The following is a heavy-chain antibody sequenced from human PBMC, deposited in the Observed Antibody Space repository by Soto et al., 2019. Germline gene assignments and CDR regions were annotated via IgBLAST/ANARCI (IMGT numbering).Heavy chain of an antibody. CDR1: GGSFSRGYW. Sequence: QVQLQESGPGLVKPSGTLSLTCAVSGGSFSRGYWWSWVRQPPGKGLEWIGEIYDSGTTNYSPSLRGRVTISVDKFKNQFSLSLRSVTAADTAVYFCARGGGLYTKWYEVGFDSWGQGTLVTVSS. J-gene: IGHJ4*02. D-gene: IGHD2-2*02. CDR3: ARGGGLYTKWYEVGFDS. V-gene: IGHV4-4*02. CDR2: IYDSGTT.